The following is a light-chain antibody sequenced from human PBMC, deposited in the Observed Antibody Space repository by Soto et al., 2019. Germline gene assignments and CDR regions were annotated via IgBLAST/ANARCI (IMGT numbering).Light chain of an antibody. V-gene: IGKV3D-20*01. CDR1: QTVRNNY. CDR2: DAS. J-gene: IGKJ4*01. Sequence: EFVLTQSPGTLSLSPGERATLSCRASQTVRNNYLAWYQQRPGLAPRLLIYDASSRATGILDRFSGSGSGTDFTLTISRLEPEDFAVYYCQQYGSSPTFGGGTKVDIK. CDR3: QQYGSSPT.